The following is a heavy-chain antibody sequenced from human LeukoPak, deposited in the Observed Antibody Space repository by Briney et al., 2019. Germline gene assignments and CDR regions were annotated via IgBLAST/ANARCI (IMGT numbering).Heavy chain of an antibody. Sequence: SETLSLTCTVSDGSISSSSYYWGWIRQPPGKGLEWIGSISYSGSTYYNPSLKSRVTISVDTSKNQFSLKLSSVTAADTAVYNCARLFPDCSSTSCYGAKYYYLYMDVWGKGTTVTVSS. CDR3: ARLFPDCSSTSCYGAKYYYLYMDV. D-gene: IGHD2-2*01. CDR2: ISYSGST. V-gene: IGHV4-39*01. J-gene: IGHJ6*03. CDR1: DGSISSSSYY.